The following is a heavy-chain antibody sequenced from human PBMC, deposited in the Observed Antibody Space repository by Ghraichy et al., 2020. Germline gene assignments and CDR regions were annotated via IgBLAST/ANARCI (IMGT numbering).Heavy chain of an antibody. V-gene: IGHV1-2*02. D-gene: IGHD2-8*01. CDR2: INPKSDGT. J-gene: IGHJ4*02. CDR3: ASTIGGLF. CDR1: GYTFIDYY. Sequence: ASVKVSCKASGYTFIDYYIHWVRQAPGQGLEWRGWINPKSDGTNFAQKFQGRVTLTRDTSVSTASMGLSSLRSDDTAVYYCASTIGGLFWGQATLVTVSS.